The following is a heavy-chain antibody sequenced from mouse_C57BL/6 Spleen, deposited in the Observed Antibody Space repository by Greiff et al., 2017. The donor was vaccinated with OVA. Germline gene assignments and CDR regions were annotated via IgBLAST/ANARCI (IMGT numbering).Heavy chain of an antibody. CDR1: GFSLTSYG. V-gene: IGHV2-5*01. CDR2: IWRGGST. CDR3: AKNWGGEGYAMDY. Sequence: VKLVESGPGLVQPSQSLSITCTVSGFSLTSYGVHWVRQSPGKGLEWLGVIWRGGSTDYNAAFMSRLSITKDNSKSQVFFKMNSLQADDTAIYYCAKNWGGEGYAMDYWGQGTSVTVSS. J-gene: IGHJ4*01.